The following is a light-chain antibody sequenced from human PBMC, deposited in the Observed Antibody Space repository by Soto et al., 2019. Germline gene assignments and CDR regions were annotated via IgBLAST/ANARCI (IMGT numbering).Light chain of an antibody. V-gene: IGLV1-40*01. CDR1: SSNIGAGCD. J-gene: IGLJ1*01. CDR3: QSYDTGVTSSV. CDR2: GNT. Sequence: QSVLTQPPSVSGAPGQTVTISCTGSSSNIGAGCDVHWYQQVPGTAPKLVLYGNTARPSGVPDRFSGSRSGSSGSLAIRGLQHEDEADYYCQSYDTGVTSSVFGTGTKVTVL.